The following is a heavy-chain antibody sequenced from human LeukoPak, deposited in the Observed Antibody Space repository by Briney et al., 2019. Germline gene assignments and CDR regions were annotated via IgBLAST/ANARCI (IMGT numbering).Heavy chain of an antibody. J-gene: IGHJ6*04. CDR3: AELGITMIGGV. CDR1: GFTFSSYE. Sequence: GGSLRLSCAVSGFTFSSYEMNWVRQAPGKVLEWVSYISSSGSTIYYADSVKGRFTISRDNAKNSLYLQMNSLRAEDTAVYYCAELGITMIGGVWGKGTTVTISS. V-gene: IGHV3-48*03. D-gene: IGHD3-10*02. CDR2: ISSSGSTI.